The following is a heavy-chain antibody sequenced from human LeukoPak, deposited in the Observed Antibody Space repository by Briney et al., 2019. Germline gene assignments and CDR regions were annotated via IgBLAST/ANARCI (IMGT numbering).Heavy chain of an antibody. Sequence: GGSLRLSCAASGFTFSNAWMSWVRQAPGKGLEWVGRIKSKTDGGTTDYAAPVKGRFTISRDDSKNTLYLQMNSLKTEDTAVYYCTTPLSLEWLLYGNDYWGQGTLVTVSS. CDR1: GFTFSNAW. J-gene: IGHJ4*02. CDR3: TTPLSLEWLLYGNDY. CDR2: IKSKTDGGTT. V-gene: IGHV3-15*01. D-gene: IGHD3-3*01.